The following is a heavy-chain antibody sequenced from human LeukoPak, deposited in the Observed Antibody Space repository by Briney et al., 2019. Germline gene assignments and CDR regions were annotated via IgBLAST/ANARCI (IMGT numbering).Heavy chain of an antibody. CDR2: INPSSGST. V-gene: IGHV1-46*01. Sequence: ASVKVSCKTSGYRFTTYYMHWVRQAPGQGLEWMGIINPSSGSTIYAQKFQGRVTMTRDMSTNLVYMELSSLRSEDTAVYYCARDKFYYGSGSYSGYYMDVWGKGTTVTVSS. CDR1: GYRFTTYY. J-gene: IGHJ6*03. D-gene: IGHD3-10*01. CDR3: ARDKFYYGSGSYSGYYMDV.